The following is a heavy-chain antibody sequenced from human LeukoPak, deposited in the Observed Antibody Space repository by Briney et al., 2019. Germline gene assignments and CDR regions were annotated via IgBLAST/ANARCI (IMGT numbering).Heavy chain of an antibody. Sequence: SETLSLTCAVYGGSFSGYYWTWIRQPPGKGLEWIGEINHSGSTNYNPSLKSRVTISVDTSKNQFSLKLSSVTAADTAVYYCARGGRYDFWSGYPLDYWGQGTLVTVSS. D-gene: IGHD3-3*01. J-gene: IGHJ4*02. CDR2: INHSGST. V-gene: IGHV4-34*01. CDR3: ARGGRYDFWSGYPLDY. CDR1: GGSFSGYY.